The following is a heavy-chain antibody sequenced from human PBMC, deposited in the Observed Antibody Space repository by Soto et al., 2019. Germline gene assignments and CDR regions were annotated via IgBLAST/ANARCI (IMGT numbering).Heavy chain of an antibody. CDR1: GGTFSSYA. CDR2: IIPIFGTA. Sequence: GASVKVSCKASGGTFSSYAISWVRQAPGQGLEWMGGIIPIFGTANYAQKFQGRVTITADKSTSTAYMELSSLRSEDTAVYYCARDSPPYYGSGSYYDYYGMDVWGQGTTVTV. J-gene: IGHJ6*02. V-gene: IGHV1-69*06. CDR3: ARDSPPYYGSGSYYDYYGMDV. D-gene: IGHD3-10*01.